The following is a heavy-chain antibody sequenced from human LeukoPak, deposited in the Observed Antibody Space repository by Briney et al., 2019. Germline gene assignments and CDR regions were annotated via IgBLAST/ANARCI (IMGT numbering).Heavy chain of an antibody. V-gene: IGHV4-61*02. CDR2: IYTSGST. Sequence: PSETLSLTCTVSGGSISSGSYYWSWIRQPAGKGLEWIGRIYTSGSTNYNPSLKSRVSIPVDTSKNQFSLKLSSVTAADTAVYYCARFLYGGNRFDYWGQGTLVTVSS. J-gene: IGHJ4*02. CDR1: GGSISSGSYY. CDR3: ARFLYGGNRFDY. D-gene: IGHD4-23*01.